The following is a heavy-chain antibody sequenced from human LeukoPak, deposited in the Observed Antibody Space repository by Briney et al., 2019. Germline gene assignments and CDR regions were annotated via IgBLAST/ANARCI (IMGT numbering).Heavy chain of an antibody. Sequence: ASVKVSCKASGYTFTSYDINWVQQATGQGLEWMGWINPNRGNTGYAQKFQGRVTMTRNTSISTAHMELSSLRSEDTAVYYCARGLGWLGYYDILTGYYGDYFDYWGQGTLVTVSS. V-gene: IGHV1-8*01. J-gene: IGHJ4*02. CDR1: GYTFTSYD. CDR3: ARGLGWLGYYDILTGYYGDYFDY. CDR2: INPNRGNT. D-gene: IGHD3-9*01.